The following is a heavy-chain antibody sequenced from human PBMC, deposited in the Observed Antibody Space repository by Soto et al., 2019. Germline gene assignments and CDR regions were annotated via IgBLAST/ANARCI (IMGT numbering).Heavy chain of an antibody. J-gene: IGHJ6*02. CDR2: IIPIFGTA. CDR1: GGTFSSYA. Sequence: SVKVSCKASGGTFSSYAISWVRQAPGQGLEWMGGIIPIFGTANYAQKFQGRVTITADESTSTAYMELSSLRSEDTAVYYCARADVTMVRGVIIKDYYYYYGMDVWGQGTTVTVSS. V-gene: IGHV1-69*13. CDR3: ARADVTMVRGVIIKDYYYYYGMDV. D-gene: IGHD3-10*01.